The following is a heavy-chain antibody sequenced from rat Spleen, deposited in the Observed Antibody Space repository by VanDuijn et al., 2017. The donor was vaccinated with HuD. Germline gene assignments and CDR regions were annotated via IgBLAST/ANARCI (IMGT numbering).Heavy chain of an antibody. D-gene: IGHD1-11*01. Sequence: QVQLKESGPGLVKPSETLSLICTVSGFSLTSYHVTWVRQPPGKGLEWMGVMWGDGSTAYNSALKSRLSISRDTSKCQVFLKMSSLKTEDTATYYCARVRPEGIVGIWFAYWGRGTLVSVSS. CDR3: ARVRPEGIVGIWFAY. J-gene: IGHJ3*01. CDR2: MWGDGST. V-gene: IGHV2-32*01. CDR1: GFSLTSYH.